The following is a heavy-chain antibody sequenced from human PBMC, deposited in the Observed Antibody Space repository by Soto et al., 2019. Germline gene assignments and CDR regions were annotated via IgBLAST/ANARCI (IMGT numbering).Heavy chain of an antibody. J-gene: IGHJ6*02. D-gene: IGHD2-15*01. CDR3: ARAPGYCSGGSCSSIYYYYGMDV. CDR2: IIPILGIA. V-gene: IGHV1-69*02. Sequence: QVQLVQSGAEVKKPGSSVKVSCKASGGTFSSYTISWVRQAPGQGLEWMGRIIPILGIANYAQKFQGRVTITADKSTSTAYMELSSLRSEDTAVYYCARAPGYCSGGSCSSIYYYYGMDVWGQGTTVTVSS. CDR1: GGTFSSYT.